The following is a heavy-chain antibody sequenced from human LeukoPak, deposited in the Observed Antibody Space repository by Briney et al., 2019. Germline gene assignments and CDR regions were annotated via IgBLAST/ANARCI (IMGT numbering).Heavy chain of an antibody. CDR3: ARVPYSSSPFDY. CDR1: GFTFSSYW. V-gene: IGHV3-74*01. D-gene: IGHD6-6*01. J-gene: IGHJ4*02. Sequence: PGGSLRLSCAASGFTFSSYWMHWVRQAPGKGLVWVSRINSDGSSTSYADSVKGRFTISRDNAKNTLYLQMNSLRAEDTAVYYCARVPYSSSPFDYWGQGTLVTVSS. CDR2: INSDGSST.